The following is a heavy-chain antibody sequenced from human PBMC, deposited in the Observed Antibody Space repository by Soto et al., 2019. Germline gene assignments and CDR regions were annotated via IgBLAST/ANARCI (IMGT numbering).Heavy chain of an antibody. D-gene: IGHD3-22*01. CDR3: AKEEITMIVVVTAFFDY. V-gene: IGHV3-23*01. J-gene: IGHJ4*02. Sequence: GSLRLSCAASGFTFSSYAMSWVRQAPGKGLEWVSAISGSGGSTYYADSVKGRFTISRDNSKNTLYLQMNSLRAEDTAVYYCAKEEITMIVVVTAFFDYWCQGPLVTVST. CDR2: ISGSGGST. CDR1: GFTFSSYA.